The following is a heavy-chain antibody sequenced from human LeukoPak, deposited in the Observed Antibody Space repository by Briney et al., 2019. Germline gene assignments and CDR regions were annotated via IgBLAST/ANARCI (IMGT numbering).Heavy chain of an antibody. CDR1: GYTFTGYY. Sequence: ASVKVSCKASGYTFTGYYMHWVRQAPGQGLEWMGRINPNSGGTSYAQKFQGRVTMTRDTSISTAYMELSRLRSDDTAVYYCATDLYHTSGDYWGQGTLVTVSS. CDR2: INPNSGGT. V-gene: IGHV1-2*02. CDR3: ATDLYHTSGDY. J-gene: IGHJ4*02. D-gene: IGHD2-2*01.